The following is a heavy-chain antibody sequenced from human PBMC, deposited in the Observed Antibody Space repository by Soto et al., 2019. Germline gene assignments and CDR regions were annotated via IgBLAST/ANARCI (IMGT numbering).Heavy chain of an antibody. J-gene: IGHJ6*02. CDR3: ARERYYYGSGTHFTDSVYYYYGMDV. CDR1: GFTFSSYG. Sequence: GGSLRLSCAASGFTFSSYGMHWVRQAPGKGLEWVAVIWYDGSNKYYADSVKGRFTISRDNSKNTLYLQMNSLRAEDTAVYYCARERYYYGSGTHFTDSVYYYYGMDVWGQGTTVTVSS. V-gene: IGHV3-33*01. CDR2: IWYDGSNK. D-gene: IGHD3-10*01.